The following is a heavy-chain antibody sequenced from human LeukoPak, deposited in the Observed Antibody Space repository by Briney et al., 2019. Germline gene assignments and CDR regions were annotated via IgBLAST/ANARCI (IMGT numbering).Heavy chain of an antibody. D-gene: IGHD6-13*01. CDR3: ARVARQLVPRWFDP. J-gene: IGHJ5*02. Sequence: GASVKVSCKASGYTFSNYGISWVRQAPGQGLEWMGWISVYNGNTNYAQKLQGRVTMTTDTSTSTAYMELRSLRSDDTAVYYCARVARQLVPRWFDPWGQGTLVTVSS. CDR2: ISVYNGNT. CDR1: GYTFSNYG. V-gene: IGHV1-18*01.